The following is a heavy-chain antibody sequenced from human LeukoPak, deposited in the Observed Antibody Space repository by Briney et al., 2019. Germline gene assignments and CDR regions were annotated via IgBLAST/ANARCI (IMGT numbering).Heavy chain of an antibody. CDR2: MNPNSGNT. J-gene: IGHJ4*02. D-gene: IGHD2-15*01. V-gene: IGHV1-8*03. CDR3: ARGLQYHKDFDY. CDR1: GYTFTSYD. Sequence: ASVKVSSKASGYTFTSYDINWVRQATGQGLEWMGWMNPNSGNTGYAQKFQGRVTITRNTSISTAYMELSSLRSEDTAVYYCARGLQYHKDFDYWGQGTLVTVSS.